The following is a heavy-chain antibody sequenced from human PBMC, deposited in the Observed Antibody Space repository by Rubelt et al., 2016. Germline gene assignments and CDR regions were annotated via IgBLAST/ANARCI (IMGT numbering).Heavy chain of an antibody. V-gene: IGHV4-38-2*02. CDR3: ASGGYYYDSSGLD. D-gene: IGHD3-22*01. J-gene: IGHJ4*02. Sequence: GLVKPSETLSLTCTVSGHSISTYYWGWIRQPPGKGLEWIGDIYHSGSTYYNPSLKSRVTISVDTSKSQFSLNLSSVTAADTAVYYCASGGYYYDSSGLDWGQGTLVTVSS. CDR2: IYHSGST. CDR1: GHSISTYY.